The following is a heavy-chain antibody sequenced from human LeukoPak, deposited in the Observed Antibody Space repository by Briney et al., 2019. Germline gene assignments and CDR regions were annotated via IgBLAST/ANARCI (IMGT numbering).Heavy chain of an antibody. V-gene: IGHV3-21*01. CDR3: ARAPLLWFGELGIDI. CDR2: LSSRSRYI. J-gene: IGHJ3*02. Sequence: GGSLRLSCAASGFTFSNYAMTWVRQAPGKGLEWVSSLSSRSRYIYYADSLKGRFTISRDNAKNSLYLQMNSLRAEDTAVYYCARAPLLWFGELGIDIWGQGTMVTVSS. D-gene: IGHD3-10*01. CDR1: GFTFSNYA.